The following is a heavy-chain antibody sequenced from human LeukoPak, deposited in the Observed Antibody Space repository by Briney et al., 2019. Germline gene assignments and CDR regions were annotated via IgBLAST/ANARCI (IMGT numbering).Heavy chain of an antibody. D-gene: IGHD3-16*01. CDR1: GYTFTSYY. J-gene: IGHJ4*02. CDR2: INSSGGST. CDR3: ARDPQRGPPDY. Sequence: ASVKVSCKASGYTFTSYYMHWVRQAPGQGLEWMGIINSSGGSTSYAQKFQGRVTMTRDTSTSTVYMELSSLRSEDTAVYYCARDPQRGPPDYWGQGALVTVSS. V-gene: IGHV1-46*01.